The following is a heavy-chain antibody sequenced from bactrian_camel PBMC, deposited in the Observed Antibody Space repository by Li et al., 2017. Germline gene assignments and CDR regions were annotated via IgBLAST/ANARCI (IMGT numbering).Heavy chain of an antibody. CDR2: IFTSDDST. D-gene: IGHD4*01. Sequence: VQLVESGGGSVDAGGSLRLSCAASGYSSIVNCMGWYRQGIGEEREGDAAIFTSDDSTYYTDSVKGRFTISRENDKNTVYLQMNSLKPEDTAVYYCGAGGSLYDLQRARPKYWGHGTQVTVS. CDR3: GAGGSLYDLQRARPKY. CDR1: GYSSIVNC. V-gene: IGHV3S53*01. J-gene: IGHJ4*01.